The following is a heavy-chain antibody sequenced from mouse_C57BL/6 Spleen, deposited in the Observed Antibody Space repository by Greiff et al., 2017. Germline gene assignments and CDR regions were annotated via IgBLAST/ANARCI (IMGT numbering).Heavy chain of an antibody. D-gene: IGHD2-2*01. CDR3: ARREWLPHFDY. CDR1: GFTFSDYG. CDR2: ISSGSSTI. Sequence: EVQLVESGGGLVKPGGSLKLSCAASGFTFSDYGMHWVRQAPEKGLEWVAYISSGSSTIYYADTVKGRFTISRDNAKNTLFLQMTSLRSEDTAMYYCARREWLPHFDYWGQGTTLTVSS. V-gene: IGHV5-17*01. J-gene: IGHJ2*01.